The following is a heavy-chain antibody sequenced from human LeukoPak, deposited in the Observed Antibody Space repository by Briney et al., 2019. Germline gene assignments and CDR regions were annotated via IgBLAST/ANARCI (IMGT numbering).Heavy chain of an antibody. CDR2: ISAYNGNT. CDR3: ARGGYSYGTDYYGMDV. D-gene: IGHD5-18*01. J-gene: IGHJ6*02. Sequence: ASVKVSCKASGYTFTSYGISWVRQAPGQGLEWMGWISAYNGNTNYAQKLQGRVTMTTDTSTSTAYMELSRLRSDDTAVYYCARGGYSYGTDYYGMDVWGQGTTVTVSS. V-gene: IGHV1-18*01. CDR1: GYTFTSYG.